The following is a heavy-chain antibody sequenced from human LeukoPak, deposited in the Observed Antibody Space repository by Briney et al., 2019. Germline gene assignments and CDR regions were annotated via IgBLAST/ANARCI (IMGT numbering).Heavy chain of an antibody. CDR2: IKQDGSET. V-gene: IGHV3-7*03. D-gene: IGHD6-19*01. CDR3: AKGSLAVAGTPNYYYMDV. J-gene: IGHJ6*03. CDR1: GFTFTNNF. Sequence: PGGSLRLSCAASGFTFTNNFMSWVRQVPGKGLEWVANIKQDGSETTYADSVKGRFTISRDNSKNTLYLQMNSLRAEDTALYYCAKGSLAVAGTPNYYYMDVWGKGTTVTISS.